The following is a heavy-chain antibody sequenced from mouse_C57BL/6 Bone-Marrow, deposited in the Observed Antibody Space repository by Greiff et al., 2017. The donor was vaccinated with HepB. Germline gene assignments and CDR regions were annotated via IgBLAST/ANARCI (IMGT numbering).Heavy chain of an antibody. V-gene: IGHV1-22*01. CDR3: ARGDGYSHYAMDY. J-gene: IGHJ4*01. Sequence: EVQLQQSGPELVKPGASVKMSCKASGYTFTDYNMHWVKQSHGKSLEWIGYINPNNGGTSYNQKFKGKATVTVNKSSSTCYIELRSLTSEESAVYYWARGDGYSHYAMDYWGQGTSVTVSS. CDR2: INPNNGGT. CDR1: GYTFTDYN. D-gene: IGHD2-3*01.